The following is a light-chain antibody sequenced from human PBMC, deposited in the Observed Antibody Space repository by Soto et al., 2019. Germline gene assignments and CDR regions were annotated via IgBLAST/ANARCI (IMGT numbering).Light chain of an antibody. CDR2: EVS. J-gene: IGLJ2*01. CDR3: SSYAGSNMV. Sequence: QSVLTQPPSASGSPGQSVTISCTGTSSDVGGYNYVSWYQQHPDKAPKLMIYEVSKRPSGVPDRFSGSKSGNTASLTVSGLQTEDEADYYCSSYAGSNMVFGGGTKVTVL. CDR1: SSDVGGYNY. V-gene: IGLV2-8*01.